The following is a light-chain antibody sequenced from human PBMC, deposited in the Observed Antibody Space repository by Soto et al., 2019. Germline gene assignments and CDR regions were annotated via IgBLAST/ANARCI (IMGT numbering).Light chain of an antibody. CDR3: SSYANGVPYL. CDR1: GSDIGSYEY. V-gene: IGLV2-8*01. CDR2: KVT. Sequence: QSALAQPPSASGSLGQSVTISCIGTGSDIGSYEYVSWYQHHPGKAPKLIIYKVTKRPLGVPDRFSGSKSGNTASLTVSGLQAEDEADYFCSSYANGVPYLFGTGTKPTVL. J-gene: IGLJ1*01.